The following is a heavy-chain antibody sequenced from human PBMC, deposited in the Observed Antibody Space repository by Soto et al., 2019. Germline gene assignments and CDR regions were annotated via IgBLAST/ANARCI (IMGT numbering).Heavy chain of an antibody. V-gene: IGHV4-39*01. J-gene: IGHJ4*02. CDR2: IYYSGST. CDR3: ARRTVNIRTLNSRLKTHCFDY. Sequence: SETLSLTCAVSGDSMSSSDYYWGWIRQPPGKGLEWIGSIYYSGSTYYNPSLQSRVAISVDTSKNQFSLKLKSVTAADTAIYYCARRTVNIRTLNSRLKTHCFDYWGQGAPVTVSS. D-gene: IGHD1-7*01. CDR1: GDSMSSSDYY.